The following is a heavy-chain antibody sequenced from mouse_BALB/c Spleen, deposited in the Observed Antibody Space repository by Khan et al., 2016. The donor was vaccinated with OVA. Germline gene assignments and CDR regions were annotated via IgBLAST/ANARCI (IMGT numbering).Heavy chain of an antibody. CDR1: GYTFTSYY. CDR2: INPNNGVT. D-gene: IGHD1-1*02. J-gene: IGHJ3*01. Sequence: QVQLQQSGAELVKPGASVKLSCKASGYTFTSYYMYWVKQRPGQGLEWIGGINPNNGVTDFNEKFKSKATLTVDKSSSTAYMKLSSMTSGDSAVYYFTRSGWAAFAYWGQGTLVTVSA. CDR3: TRSGWAAFAY. V-gene: IGHV1S81*02.